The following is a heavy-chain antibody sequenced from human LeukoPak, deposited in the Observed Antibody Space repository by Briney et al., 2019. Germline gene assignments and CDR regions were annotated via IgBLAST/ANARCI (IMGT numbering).Heavy chain of an antibody. J-gene: IGHJ3*02. CDR1: GGSISSYY. Sequence: SETLSLTCTVSGGSISSYYWSWIRQPPGKGLEWIGYIYYSGSTNYNPSLKSRVTISVDTSKNQFSLKLSSVTAADTAVYYCARGSIAARRAFDIWGQGTMVTVS. CDR2: IYYSGST. V-gene: IGHV4-59*01. D-gene: IGHD6-6*01. CDR3: ARGSIAARRAFDI.